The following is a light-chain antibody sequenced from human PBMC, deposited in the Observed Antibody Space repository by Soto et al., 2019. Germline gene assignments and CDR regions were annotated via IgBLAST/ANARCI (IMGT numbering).Light chain of an antibody. Sequence: DIQMTQSPSSLSASVGDRVTITCQASHAIGDSLNWYQQKPGKAPRLLIYDASSLETGVPSRFSGGGSGTDFTFTISSLQAEDFATYYCQQYDYLPLTFGGGTKVDIK. CDR1: HAIGDS. CDR3: QQYDYLPLT. CDR2: DAS. V-gene: IGKV1-33*01. J-gene: IGKJ4*01.